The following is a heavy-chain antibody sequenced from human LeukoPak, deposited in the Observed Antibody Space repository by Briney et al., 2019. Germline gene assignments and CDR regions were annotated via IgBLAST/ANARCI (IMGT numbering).Heavy chain of an antibody. V-gene: IGHV3-23*01. CDR3: EESLAAARDS. CDR1: GFTFSSNA. CDR2: ISGGGGST. Sequence: PGGSLRLSCAASGFTFSSNAMSWVRQAPGKGLEWVSGISGGGGSTYYADSVKGRFTISRDNSKNTLYLQMNSLRADDTAVYYCEESLAAARDSWGQGTLVTVSS. J-gene: IGHJ5*02. D-gene: IGHD6-6*01.